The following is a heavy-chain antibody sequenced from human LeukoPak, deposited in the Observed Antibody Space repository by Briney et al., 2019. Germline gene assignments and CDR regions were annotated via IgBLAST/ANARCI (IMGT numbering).Heavy chain of an antibody. CDR3: ARARQGYSSSWYGWFDP. Sequence: ASETLSLTCTVSGGSISSSSYYWGWIRQPPGKGLEWIGSIYYSGSTYYNPSLKSRVTISVDTSKNQFSLKLSSVTAADTAVYYCARARQGYSSSWYGWFDPWGQGTLVTVSS. J-gene: IGHJ5*02. CDR2: IYYSGST. D-gene: IGHD6-13*01. CDR1: GGSISSSSYY. V-gene: IGHV4-39*01.